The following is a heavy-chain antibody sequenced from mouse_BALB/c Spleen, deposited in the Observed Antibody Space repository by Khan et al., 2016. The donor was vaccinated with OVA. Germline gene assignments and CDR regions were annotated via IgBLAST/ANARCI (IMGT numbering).Heavy chain of an antibody. Sequence: VQLQESGPGLVAPSQSLSITCTVSGFSLSRYSVHWVRQPPGKGLEWLGMIWSGGSTDYNSALESRLSISKDNSKSQVFLKMNRQQTDDTAMYYGARKKYGNYVSLDYWGQGTSVTVSS. V-gene: IGHV2-6-4*01. CDR3: ARKKYGNYVSLDY. J-gene: IGHJ4*01. D-gene: IGHD2-10*02. CDR2: IWSGGST. CDR1: GFSLSRYS.